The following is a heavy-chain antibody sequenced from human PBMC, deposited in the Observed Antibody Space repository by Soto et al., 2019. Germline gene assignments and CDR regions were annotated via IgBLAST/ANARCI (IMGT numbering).Heavy chain of an antibody. CDR1: GGTFSSYT. J-gene: IGHJ3*02. CDR3: ASTITGTTDAFDI. CDR2: IIPILGIA. V-gene: IGHV1-69*02. Sequence: QVQLVQSGAEVKKPGSSVKVSCKASGGTFSSYTISWVRQAPGQGLEWMGRIIPILGIANYAQKFQGRVTITADKSTSTAYMELSSLRSEDTAVYYCASTITGTTDAFDIWGQGTMVTVSS. D-gene: IGHD1-20*01.